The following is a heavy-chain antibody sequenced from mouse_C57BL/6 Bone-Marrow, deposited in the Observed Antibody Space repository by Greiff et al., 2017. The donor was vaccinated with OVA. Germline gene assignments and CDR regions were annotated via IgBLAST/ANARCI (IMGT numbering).Heavy chain of an antibody. CDR2: IDPENGDT. V-gene: IGHV14-4*01. Sequence: EVQLQESGAELVRPGASVKLSCTASGFNIKDDYMHWVKQRPEQGLEWIGWIDPENGDTEYASKFQGKATITADTSSNTAYLQLSSLKSEDTAVYYCTTRSPYFDYWGQGTTLTVSS. CDR1: GFNIKDDY. CDR3: TTRSPYFDY. J-gene: IGHJ2*01. D-gene: IGHD1-1*01.